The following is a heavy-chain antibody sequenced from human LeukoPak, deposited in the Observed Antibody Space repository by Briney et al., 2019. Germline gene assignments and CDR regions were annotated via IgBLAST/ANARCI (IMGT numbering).Heavy chain of an antibody. V-gene: IGHV1-3*01. D-gene: IGHD3-16*02. Sequence: ASVKVSCKASGYTFTSYAMHWVRQAPGQRLEWMGWINAGNGNTKYSQKFQGRVTITRDTSASTAYMELSSLRSEDTAVYYCARGSVITFGGVIGNFDYWGQETLVTVS. CDR3: ARGSVITFGGVIGNFDY. CDR2: INAGNGNT. CDR1: GYTFTSYA. J-gene: IGHJ4*02.